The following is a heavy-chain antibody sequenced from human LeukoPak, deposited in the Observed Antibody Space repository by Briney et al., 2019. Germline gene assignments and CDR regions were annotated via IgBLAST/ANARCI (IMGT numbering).Heavy chain of an antibody. D-gene: IGHD6-19*01. CDR3: ARQGLGSGWTFDY. J-gene: IGHJ4*02. V-gene: IGHV4-59*08. CDR1: GGSISSYY. CDR2: IYYSGST. Sequence: TSETLSLTCTVSGGSISSYYWSWIRQPPGKRLEWIGYIYYSGSTNYNPSLKSRVTISVDTSKNQFSLKLSSVTAADTAVYYCARQGLGSGWTFDYWGQGTLVTVPS.